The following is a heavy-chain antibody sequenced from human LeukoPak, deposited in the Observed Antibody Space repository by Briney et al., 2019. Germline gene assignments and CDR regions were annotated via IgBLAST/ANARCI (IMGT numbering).Heavy chain of an antibody. CDR1: SYSNSSGYY. D-gene: IGHD3-9*01. Sequence: SETLSLTCTVSSYSNSSGYYWGWTRQPPGKGLEWIASINHSGITYYNPSLKSRVTISVDTSKNQFSLKLTSVTAADTAVYYCGRDRPTGYYDYWGQGILVTVSS. CDR3: GRDRPTGYYDY. CDR2: INHSGIT. V-gene: IGHV4-38-2*02. J-gene: IGHJ4*02.